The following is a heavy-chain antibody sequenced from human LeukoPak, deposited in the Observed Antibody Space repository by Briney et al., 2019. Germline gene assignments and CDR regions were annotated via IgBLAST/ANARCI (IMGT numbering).Heavy chain of an antibody. J-gene: IGHJ4*02. V-gene: IGHV3-30*18. CDR1: GFTFSSYG. Sequence: GGSLRLSCAASGFTFSSYGMHWVRQAPGKGLEWVAVISYDGSNKYYADSVKGRFTISRDNSNNTLYLQMNSLRAEDTAVYYCAQSSVVVPAAIRYWGQGTLVTGSS. CDR2: ISYDGSNK. CDR3: AQSSVVVPAAIRY. D-gene: IGHD2-2*01.